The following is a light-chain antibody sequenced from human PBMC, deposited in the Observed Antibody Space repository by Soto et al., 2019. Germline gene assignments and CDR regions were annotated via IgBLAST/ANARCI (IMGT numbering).Light chain of an antibody. J-gene: IGKJ1*01. Sequence: DIQMTPSPSTLPASVGDRVTITCRANQSISTWLAWYQQKPGKAPNLLIYKASRLETGVPSRFSGSGSGTEFTLTITSLQSEDFAVYYCQQFHNWPRTCGQGTKGDIK. V-gene: IGKV1-5*03. CDR1: QSISTW. CDR3: QQFHNWPRT. CDR2: KAS.